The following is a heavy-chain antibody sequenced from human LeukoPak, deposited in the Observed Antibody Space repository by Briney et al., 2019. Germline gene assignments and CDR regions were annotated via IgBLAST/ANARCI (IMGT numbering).Heavy chain of an antibody. V-gene: IGHV3-23*01. CDR1: GFTFSSYA. CDR3: AKDGSAEPWNWFDP. D-gene: IGHD1-26*01. J-gene: IGHJ5*02. CDR2: ISVSGGST. Sequence: GGSLRLSCAASGFTFSSYAMSWVRQAPGKGLEWVSTISVSGGSTYYADSVKGRFTISRDNSKNTLYLQMNSLRAEDTAVYYCAKDGSAEPWNWFDPWGQGTLVTVSS.